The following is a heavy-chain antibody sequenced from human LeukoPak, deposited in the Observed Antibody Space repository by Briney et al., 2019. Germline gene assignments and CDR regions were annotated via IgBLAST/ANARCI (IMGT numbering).Heavy chain of an antibody. CDR1: GFTFSSYG. J-gene: IGHJ4*02. Sequence: GGSLRLSCAASGFTFSSYGMHWVRQAPGKGLEWVAFIRYDGSNKYYADSVKGRFTISRDNSKNTLYLQMNSLRAEDTAVYYCAALWFGELFSDYWGQGTLVTVSS. CDR2: IRYDGSNK. CDR3: AALWFGELFSDY. D-gene: IGHD3-10*01. V-gene: IGHV3-30*02.